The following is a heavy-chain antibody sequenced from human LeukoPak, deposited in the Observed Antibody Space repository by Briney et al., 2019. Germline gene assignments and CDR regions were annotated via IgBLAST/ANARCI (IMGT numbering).Heavy chain of an antibody. CDR1: GGSISSGTYS. V-gene: IGHV4-31*03. J-gene: IGHJ4*02. CDR3: ARAPDSRGYHAY. D-gene: IGHD3-22*01. CDR2: IYYSGSA. Sequence: SQTLSLTCTVSGGSISSGTYSWSWIRQHPGKGLEWIGYIYYSGSAYYNPSPKSRVTISVDTSKNQFSLNLSSVTAADTAVYYCARAPDSRGYHAYWGQGTLVTVPS.